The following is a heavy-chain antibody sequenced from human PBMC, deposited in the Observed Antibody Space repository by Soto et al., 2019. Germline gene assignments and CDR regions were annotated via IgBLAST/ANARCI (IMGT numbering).Heavy chain of an antibody. CDR2: ISLYSDGT. D-gene: IGHD2-2*01. Sequence: ASVKVSCKTSGYTFSNYGITWVRQAPGQPLKWLGWISLYSDGTNYAQKFQGRVSMATDTSTTTAYMELRSLRSDDTAVYYCARVVPGAEAWFGPWGQGTLVTVSS. V-gene: IGHV1-18*01. J-gene: IGHJ5*02. CDR3: ARVVPGAEAWFGP. CDR1: GYTFSNYG.